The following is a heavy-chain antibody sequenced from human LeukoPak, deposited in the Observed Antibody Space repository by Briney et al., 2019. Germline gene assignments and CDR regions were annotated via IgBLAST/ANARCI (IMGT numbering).Heavy chain of an antibody. Sequence: GASVKVSCKASGYTFTGYGISWVRQAPGQGLEWMGWISAYNDNTSYPQKLQGRVTLTTDTSTSTAYMELRSLRSDDTAVYYCARDVGTQYQLLSSDYWGQGTLVTVSS. CDR3: ARDVGTQYQLLSSDY. CDR1: GYTFTGYG. D-gene: IGHD2-2*01. CDR2: ISAYNDNT. V-gene: IGHV1-18*01. J-gene: IGHJ4*02.